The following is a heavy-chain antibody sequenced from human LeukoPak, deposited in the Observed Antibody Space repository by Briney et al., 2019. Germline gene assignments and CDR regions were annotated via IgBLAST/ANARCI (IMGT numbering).Heavy chain of an antibody. V-gene: IGHV3-11*01. CDR2: ISSSANDK. CDR3: ASGSSSVGY. CDR1: GFTFSDYY. J-gene: IGHJ4*02. D-gene: IGHD6-6*01. Sequence: GGSLRLSCAAPGFTFSDYYMSWIRQAPGKGLEWLSYISSSANDKYYADSVKGRFTISRDNAKNSLYLQMNSLRVEDTAVYYCASGSSSVGYWGQGTLVTVSS.